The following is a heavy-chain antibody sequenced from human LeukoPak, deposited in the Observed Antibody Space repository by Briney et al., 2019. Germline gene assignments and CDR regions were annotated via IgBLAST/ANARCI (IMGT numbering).Heavy chain of an antibody. V-gene: IGHV3-15*06. CDR2: IETKAQGGTT. CDR1: RFTFSNYA. CDR3: TTDPFYDSAGFAF. D-gene: IGHD5/OR15-5a*01. Sequence: GGSLRLSCVASRFTFSNYAMNWVRQAPGKGLEWVGRIETKAQGGTTKYAAPVKGRFTISRDDSKNTLYLQMSSLKTEDTAAYYCTTDPFYDSAGFAFWGQGTLVTVS. J-gene: IGHJ4*02.